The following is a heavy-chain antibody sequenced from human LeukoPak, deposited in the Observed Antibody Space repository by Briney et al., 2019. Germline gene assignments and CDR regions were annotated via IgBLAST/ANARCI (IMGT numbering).Heavy chain of an antibody. Sequence: PSETLSLTCTVSGGSISSYHWSWIRQPPGKGLECIGYIYYSGSTHYNPSLKSRVTISVDTSKNQFSLKLSSVTAADTAVYYCARADLSEEWCGESLPGAFDIWGQGTMVTVSS. D-gene: IGHD3-10*01. CDR1: GGSISSYH. CDR3: ARADLSEEWCGESLPGAFDI. CDR2: IYYSGST. J-gene: IGHJ3*02. V-gene: IGHV4-59*01.